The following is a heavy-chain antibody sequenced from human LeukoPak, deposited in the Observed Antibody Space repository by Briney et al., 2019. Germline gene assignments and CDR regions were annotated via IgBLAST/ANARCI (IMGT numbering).Heavy chain of an antibody. V-gene: IGHV1-69*04. J-gene: IGHJ4*02. Sequence: SVKVSCKASGGTFSSYAISWVRQAPGQGLEWMGRINPILGIANYAQKFQGRVTITADKSTSTAYMELSSLRSEDTAVYYCARDTPSTYDFWSGYYTHFDYWGQGTLVTVSS. CDR3: ARDTPSTYDFWSGYYTHFDY. D-gene: IGHD3-3*01. CDR1: GGTFSSYA. CDR2: INPILGIA.